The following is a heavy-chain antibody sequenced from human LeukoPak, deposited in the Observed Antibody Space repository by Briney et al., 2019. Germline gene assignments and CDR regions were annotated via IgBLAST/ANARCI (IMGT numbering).Heavy chain of an antibody. V-gene: IGHV4-39*07. D-gene: IGHD3-22*01. CDR1: GGSISSSSYY. CDR3: ARARYYDSLSDFDY. J-gene: IGHJ4*02. CDR2: IYYSGST. Sequence: SETLSLTCTVSGGSISSSSYYWGWIRQPPGRGLEWLGSIYYSGSTYYNPSLKSRVTISVDTSKNQFSLKLSSVTAADTAVYYCARARYYDSLSDFDYWGQGTLVTVSS.